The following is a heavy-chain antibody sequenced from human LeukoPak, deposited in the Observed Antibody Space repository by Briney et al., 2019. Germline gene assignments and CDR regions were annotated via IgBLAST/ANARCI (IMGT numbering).Heavy chain of an antibody. Sequence: GESLKISCKGSGYIFNSYWITWVRQMPGKGLEWMGRIDPSDSYTNYGPSFQGHVTISADKTINTAYLQWSSLKASDTAMYYCARTNCGGDCYSAIDYWGQGTLVTVSS. J-gene: IGHJ4*02. CDR3: ARTNCGGDCYSAIDY. V-gene: IGHV5-10-1*01. D-gene: IGHD2-21*02. CDR2: IDPSDSYT. CDR1: GYIFNSYW.